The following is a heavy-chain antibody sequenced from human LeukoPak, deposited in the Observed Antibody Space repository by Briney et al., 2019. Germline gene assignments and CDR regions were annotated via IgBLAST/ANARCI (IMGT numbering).Heavy chain of an antibody. Sequence: SETLSLTCAVYGGSFSGYYWSWIRQPPGKGLEWIGEINHSGSTNYNPSLKSRVTISVDTSKNQFSLKLSSVTAADTAVYYCASPPRGSYYYYYMDVWGKGTTVTVSS. V-gene: IGHV4-34*01. J-gene: IGHJ6*03. CDR1: GGSFSGYY. CDR3: ASPPRGSYYYYYMDV. D-gene: IGHD2-15*01. CDR2: INHSGST.